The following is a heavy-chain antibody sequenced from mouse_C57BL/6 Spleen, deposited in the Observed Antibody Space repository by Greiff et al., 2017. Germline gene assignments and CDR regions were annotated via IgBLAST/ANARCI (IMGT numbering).Heavy chain of an antibody. CDR3: ARTYYGSSCYFDV. J-gene: IGHJ1*03. D-gene: IGHD1-1*01. CDR2: IDPSDSDT. Sequence: QVQLKQPGAELVRPGSSVKLSCKASGYTFTSYWMHWVKQRPIQGLEWIGNIDPSDSDTHYNQKFKDKATLTVDKSSSTAYMQLSSLTSEDSAVYYCARTYYGSSCYFDVWGTGTTVTVSS. CDR1: GYTFTSYW. V-gene: IGHV1-52*01.